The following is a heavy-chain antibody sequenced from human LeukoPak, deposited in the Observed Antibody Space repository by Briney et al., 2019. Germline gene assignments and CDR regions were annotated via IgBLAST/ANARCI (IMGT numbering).Heavy chain of an antibody. CDR3: AHLGSRSIYCGGDCYSGNWFDP. CDR1: GFSLSTSGVG. V-gene: IGHV2-5*02. D-gene: IGHD2-21*02. CDR2: IYWDDDK. J-gene: IGHJ5*02. Sequence: SGPTLVKPTQTLTLTCTFSGFSLSTSGVGVGWIRQPPGKALEWLALIYWDDDKRYSPSLKSRLTITKDTSKNQVVLTMTNMDPVDTATYYCAHLGSRSIYCGGDCYSGNWFDPWGQGTLVTVSS.